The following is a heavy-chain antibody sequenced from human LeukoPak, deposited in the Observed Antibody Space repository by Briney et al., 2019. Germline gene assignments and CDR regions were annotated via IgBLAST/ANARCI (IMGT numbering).Heavy chain of an antibody. Sequence: GGSLRLSCAASGCTFGDSWMNWVRQAPGQGPEWVANIKQDGSEKFYVASVKGRFTISRDNAKNSLYLQMNSLRAEDTALYYCATSYDMGWLIGYWGQGTLVTVSS. CDR1: GCTFGDSW. CDR3: ATSYDMGWLIGY. V-gene: IGHV3-7*03. J-gene: IGHJ4*02. CDR2: IKQDGSEK. D-gene: IGHD3/OR15-3a*01.